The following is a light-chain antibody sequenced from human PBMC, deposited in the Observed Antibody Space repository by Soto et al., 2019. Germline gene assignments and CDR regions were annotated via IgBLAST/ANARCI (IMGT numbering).Light chain of an antibody. CDR1: ESLSTY. CDR3: QSYNDWPFT. J-gene: IGKJ2*01. V-gene: IGKV3-15*01. Sequence: EIVMTQSPATLSVSPGERVTLSCRASESLSTYLAWYQQKPGQTPRLLIYGASTKATGIPARFSGSGSATDFTLTISSLQSEAFAVYYWQSYNDWPFTFGQGTKLEI. CDR2: GAS.